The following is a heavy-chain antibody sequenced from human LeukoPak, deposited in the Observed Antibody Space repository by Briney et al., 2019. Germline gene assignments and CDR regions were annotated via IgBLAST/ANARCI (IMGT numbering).Heavy chain of an antibody. J-gene: IGHJ5*02. CDR2: MYYSGST. CDR3: ARPYYYDSRIDP. V-gene: IGHV4-30-4*01. D-gene: IGHD3-22*01. Sequence: SQTLSLTCTVSGGSISSGDYYWSWIRQPPGKGLEWIAYMYYSGSTYYNPSLKSRATMSADTSKNQLSLKLSSVTAADTAVYYCARPYYYDSRIDPWGQGILSPSRQ. CDR1: GGSISSGDYY.